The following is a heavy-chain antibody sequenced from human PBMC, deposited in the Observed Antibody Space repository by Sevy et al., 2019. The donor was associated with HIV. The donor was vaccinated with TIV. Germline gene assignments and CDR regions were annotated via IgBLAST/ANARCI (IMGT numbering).Heavy chain of an antibody. CDR3: ARLLWDVVVVPGTTPGQYFDY. V-gene: IGHV3-7*01. CDR1: GFTFNTYW. Sequence: GGSLRLSCVASGFTFNTYWMTWVRQAPGKGLEWVANINPDGSEKDYVDSLKGRFTVSRDNAETSVYLNMNSLRVEDTAVYFCARLLWDVVVVPGTTPGQYFDYWGQGTLVTVSS. J-gene: IGHJ4*02. D-gene: IGHD2-2*01. CDR2: INPDGSEK.